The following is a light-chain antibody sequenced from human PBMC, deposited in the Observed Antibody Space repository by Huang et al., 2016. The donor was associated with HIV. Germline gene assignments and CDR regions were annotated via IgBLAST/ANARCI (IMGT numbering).Light chain of an antibody. CDR1: QSVSSN. J-gene: IGKJ5*01. CDR2: GAS. V-gene: IGKV3-15*01. Sequence: EIVMTQSPATLSVSPGVSATLSCRASQSVSSNLAWYQQTPGQAPRLLIYGASTRATGIPARFSGSVSGTEFTLTISSLQSEDFAVYYCQQYNNWPPLITFGQGTRLEIK. CDR3: QQYNNWPPLIT.